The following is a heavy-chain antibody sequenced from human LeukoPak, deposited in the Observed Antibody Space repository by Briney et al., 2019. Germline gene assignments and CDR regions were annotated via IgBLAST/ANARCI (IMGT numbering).Heavy chain of an antibody. CDR2: IHTSGST. V-gene: IGHV4-4*07. D-gene: IGHD4-17*01. CDR3: ARAGDYGDYVGWFDP. CDR1: GGSISSYY. J-gene: IGHJ5*02. Sequence: SETLSLTCTVSGGSISSYYWSWIRQPAGKGLEWIGRIHTSGSTSYNPSLKSRLTMSVDTSKNQFSLNLNSVTAADTAVYYCARAGDYGDYVGWFDPWGQGTLVTVSS.